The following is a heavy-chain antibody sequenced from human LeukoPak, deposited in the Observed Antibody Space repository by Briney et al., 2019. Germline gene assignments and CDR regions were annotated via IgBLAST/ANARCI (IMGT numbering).Heavy chain of an antibody. CDR1: GGSISSYY. Sequence: SETLSLTCTVSGGSISSYYWSWIRQPPGKGLEWIGYIYYSGSTNYNPSLKSRVTISVDTSKNQFSLKLSSVTAADTAVYYCARLELVVVPAATYRYFDLWGRGTLVTVSS. D-gene: IGHD2-2*01. CDR3: ARLELVVVPAATYRYFDL. V-gene: IGHV4-59*01. J-gene: IGHJ2*01. CDR2: IYYSGST.